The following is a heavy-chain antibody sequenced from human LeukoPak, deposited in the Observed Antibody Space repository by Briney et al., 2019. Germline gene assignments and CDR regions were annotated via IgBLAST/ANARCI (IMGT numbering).Heavy chain of an antibody. CDR3: TRGKVPAARNYYYYGMDV. V-gene: IGHV3-49*04. Sequence: GRSLRLSCTASGFTFGDYAMSRVRQAPGKGLEWVGFIRSKAYGGTTEYAASVKGRFTISRDDSKSIAYLQMNSLKTEDTAVYYCTRGKVPAARNYYYYGMDVWGKGTTVTVSS. J-gene: IGHJ6*04. CDR2: IRSKAYGGTT. CDR1: GFTFGDYA. D-gene: IGHD2-2*01.